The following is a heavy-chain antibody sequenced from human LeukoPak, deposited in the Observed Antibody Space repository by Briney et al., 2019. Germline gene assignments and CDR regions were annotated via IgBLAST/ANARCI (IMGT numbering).Heavy chain of an antibody. CDR2: ISYDGSNK. D-gene: IGHD7-27*01. Sequence: GGSLRLSCAASGLTFSSYGMHWVRQAPGKGLEWVAVISYDGSNKYYADSVKGRFTISRDNSKNTLYLQMNSLRAEDTAVYYCAKAPPLLPGDWVYWGQGTLVPVSS. CDR3: AKAPPLLPGDWVY. V-gene: IGHV3-30*18. CDR1: GLTFSSYG. J-gene: IGHJ4*02.